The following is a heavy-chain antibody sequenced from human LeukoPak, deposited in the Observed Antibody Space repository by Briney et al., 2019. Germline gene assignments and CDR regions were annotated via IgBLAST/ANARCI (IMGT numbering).Heavy chain of an antibody. CDR1: GYTFSSYG. CDR3: ARDEFGTSSSVH. J-gene: IGHJ4*02. V-gene: IGHV1-18*01. D-gene: IGHD6-6*01. Sequence: ASVKVSCKASGYTFSSYGISWVRQAPGQGLEWMGWLSPYSGNARYAQKLQGRITMTRDTSTSTGYIELRSLTSDDTAVYYCARDEFGTSSSVHWGQGTLVSVSS. CDR2: LSPYSGNA.